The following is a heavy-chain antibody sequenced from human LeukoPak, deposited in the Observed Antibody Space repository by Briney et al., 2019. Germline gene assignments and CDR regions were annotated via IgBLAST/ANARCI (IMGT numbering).Heavy chain of an antibody. CDR2: IYSSGST. J-gene: IGHJ4*02. CDR1: GGSISSGDCD. D-gene: IGHD1/OR15-1a*01. Sequence: SSETLSLTCSVSGGSISSGDCDWGWIRQPPGKGLEWIGTIYSSGSTYYNPSLTSRVSISVDTSKNQFSLKLRSVTVADTAVYYCPGFRYNGNNAYWGLGTQVAVSS. V-gene: IGHV4-39*01. CDR3: PGFRYNGNNAY.